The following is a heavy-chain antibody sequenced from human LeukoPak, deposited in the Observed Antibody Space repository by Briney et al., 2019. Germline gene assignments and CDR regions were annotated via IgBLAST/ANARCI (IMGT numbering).Heavy chain of an antibody. Sequence: QTGGSLRLSCAASGFSVSSNYMSWVRQAPGKGLEYISVVYSGGRTYYSDSVKGRFTISRDIPKNTLYLQMNSLKAEDTAVYYCTRQKWHLPFHWGQGTLVTVSS. D-gene: IGHD1-26*01. CDR2: VYSGGRT. CDR3: TRQKWHLPFH. V-gene: IGHV3-53*01. CDR1: GFSVSSNY. J-gene: IGHJ4*02.